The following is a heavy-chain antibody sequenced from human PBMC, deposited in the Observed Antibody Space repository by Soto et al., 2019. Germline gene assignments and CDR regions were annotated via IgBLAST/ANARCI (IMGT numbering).Heavy chain of an antibody. V-gene: IGHV4-28*01. CDR3: ARREIQGPIDY. D-gene: IGHD1-26*01. J-gene: IGHJ4*02. CDR2: IYYSGTT. CDR1: GYSISSSNW. Sequence: SETLSLTCAVSGYSISSSNWWGWIRQPPGKGLEWVGYIYYSGTTYYNPSLKSRVTMSVDTSKNQFSLKLTSVTAVDTAVYYCARREIQGPIDYWGQGTLVT.